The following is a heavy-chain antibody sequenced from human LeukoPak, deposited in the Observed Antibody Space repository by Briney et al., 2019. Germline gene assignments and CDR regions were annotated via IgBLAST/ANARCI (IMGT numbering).Heavy chain of an antibody. D-gene: IGHD4-17*01. CDR3: ARDNWYGDYRTDY. CDR1: GFTFSSYV. CDR2: IRYDGSNK. J-gene: IGHJ4*02. V-gene: IGHV3-30*02. Sequence: PGGSLRLSCAASGFTFSSYVMHWVRQAPGKGLEWMASIRYDGSNKYYADSVKGRFTISRDNSKNTLYLQMNSLRAEDTAVYYCARDNWYGDYRTDYWGQGTLVTVSS.